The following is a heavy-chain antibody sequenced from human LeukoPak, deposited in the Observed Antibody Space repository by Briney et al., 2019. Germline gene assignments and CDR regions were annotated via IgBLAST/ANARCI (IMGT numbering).Heavy chain of an antibody. V-gene: IGHV1-46*01. Sequence: ASVKVSCKASGYTSTSYYMHWVRQAPGQGLEWMGIINPSGGSTSYVQKFQGRVTMTRDMSTSTVYMELSSLRSEDTAVYYCAREAVTIAVAVXGXFDPXXQGXLVT. CDR1: GYTSTSYY. CDR2: INPSGGST. CDR3: AREAVTIAVAVXGXFDP. D-gene: IGHD6-19*01. J-gene: IGHJ5*02.